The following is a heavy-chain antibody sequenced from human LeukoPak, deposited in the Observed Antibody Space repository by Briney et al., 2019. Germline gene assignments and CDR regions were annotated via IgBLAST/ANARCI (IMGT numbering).Heavy chain of an antibody. V-gene: IGHV4-39*01. CDR1: GGSISSSSYY. CDR3: ARRITMVRGPNANWFDP. CDR2: IYYSGST. D-gene: IGHD3-10*01. Sequence: SETLSLTCTVSGGSISSSSYYWGWIRQPPGKGLEWIGSIYYSGSTYYNPSLKSRVTVSVDTSKNQFSLKLSSVTAADTAVYYCARRITMVRGPNANWFDPWGQGTQVTVSS. J-gene: IGHJ5*02.